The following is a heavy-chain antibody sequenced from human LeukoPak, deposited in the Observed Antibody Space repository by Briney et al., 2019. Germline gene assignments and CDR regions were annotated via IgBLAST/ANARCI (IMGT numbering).Heavy chain of an antibody. Sequence: SETLSLTCAVYGGSFSGYYWSWIRQPPGKGLEWIGEISHSGSTNYNPSLKSRVTISVDTSKNQFSLKLSSVTAADTAVYYCARVKKGPRLVPFDYWGQGTLVTVSS. D-gene: IGHD3-22*01. CDR2: ISHSGST. V-gene: IGHV4-34*01. J-gene: IGHJ4*02. CDR1: GGSFSGYY. CDR3: ARVKKGPRLVPFDY.